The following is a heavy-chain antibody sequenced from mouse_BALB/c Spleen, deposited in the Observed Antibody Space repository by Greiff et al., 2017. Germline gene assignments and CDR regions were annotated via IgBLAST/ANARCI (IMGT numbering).Heavy chain of an antibody. J-gene: IGHJ1*01. CDR1: GYSITSGYY. D-gene: IGHD2-2*01. CDR3: ARRRGYDWYFDV. CDR2: ISYDGSN. Sequence: EVQLQESGPGLVKPSQSLSLTCSVTGYSITSGYYWNWIRQFPGNKLEWMGYISYDGSNNYNPSLKNRISITRDTSKNQFFLKLNSVTTEDTATYYCARRRGYDWYFDVWGAGTTVTVSS. V-gene: IGHV3-6*02.